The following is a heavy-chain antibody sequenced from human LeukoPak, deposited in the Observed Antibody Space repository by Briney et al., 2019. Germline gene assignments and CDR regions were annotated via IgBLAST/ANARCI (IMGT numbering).Heavy chain of an antibody. J-gene: IGHJ4*02. V-gene: IGHV1-8*01. Sequence: GASVKVSCKASGYTFTSYDINWVRQATGQGLEWMGWMNPNSGNTGYAQKFQGRVTMTRNTSISTAYMELSSLRSEDTAVYDCASTSSGYYYYDYWGQGTLVTVSS. CDR3: ASTSSGYYYYDY. CDR2: MNPNSGNT. CDR1: GYTFTSYD. D-gene: IGHD3-22*01.